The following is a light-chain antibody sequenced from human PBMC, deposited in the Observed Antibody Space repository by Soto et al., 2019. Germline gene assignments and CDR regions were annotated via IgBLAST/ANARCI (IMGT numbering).Light chain of an antibody. CDR1: QSVSSSY. V-gene: IGKV3-20*01. Sequence: EIVLTHSPGTLSLSPWEIATLSCRASQSVSSSYLAWYQQKPGQAPRLLIYGASSRATGIPDRFSGSGSGTHFTLTISRLEPGDFAVYYCQHFGGTTFTFGQGTRLEIK. CDR2: GAS. J-gene: IGKJ5*01. CDR3: QHFGGTTFT.